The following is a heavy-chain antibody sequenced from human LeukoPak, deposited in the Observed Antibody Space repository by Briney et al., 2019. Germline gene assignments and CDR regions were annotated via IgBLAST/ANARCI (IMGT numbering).Heavy chain of an antibody. CDR3: ALSPQYYGDYEGFFDY. J-gene: IGHJ4*02. D-gene: IGHD4-17*01. CDR2: ISGSGGST. CDR1: GFTFSSYA. Sequence: PGGSLRLSCAASGFTFSSYAMSWVRQAPGKGLEWVSAISGSGGSTYYADSVKGRFTISRDNSKNTLYLQMNSLRAEDTAVYYCALSPQYYGDYEGFFDYWGQGTLVTVSS. V-gene: IGHV3-23*01.